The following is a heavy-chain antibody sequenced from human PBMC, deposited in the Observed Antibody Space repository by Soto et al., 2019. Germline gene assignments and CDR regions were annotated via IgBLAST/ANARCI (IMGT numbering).Heavy chain of an antibody. CDR1: GYTFTGYY. D-gene: IGHD2-21*02. CDR2: INPNSGGT. V-gene: IGHV1-2*04. Sequence: ASVKVSCKASGYTFTGYYMHWVRQAPGQGLEWMGWINPNSGGTNYAQKFQGWVTMTRDTSISTAYMELSRLRSDDTAVYYCARSPGGVVTAMYYLAYWGQGTLVTVSS. CDR3: ARSPGGVVTAMYYLAY. J-gene: IGHJ4*02.